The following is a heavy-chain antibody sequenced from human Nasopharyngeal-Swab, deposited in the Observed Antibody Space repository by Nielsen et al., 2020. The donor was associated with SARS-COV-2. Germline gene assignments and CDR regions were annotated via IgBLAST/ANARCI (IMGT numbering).Heavy chain of an antibody. CDR3: ARDSLDYYDSSGLGY. J-gene: IGHJ4*02. V-gene: IGHV3-53*04. CDR1: GFTFSSNY. D-gene: IGHD3-22*01. Sequence: GGSLRLSCAASGFTFSSNYMIWVRQAPGKGLEWVSVIYSGGSTYYADSVKGRFTISRHNSKNTLYLQMNSLRAEDTAVYYCARDSLDYYDSSGLGYWGQGTLVTVSS. CDR2: IYSGGST.